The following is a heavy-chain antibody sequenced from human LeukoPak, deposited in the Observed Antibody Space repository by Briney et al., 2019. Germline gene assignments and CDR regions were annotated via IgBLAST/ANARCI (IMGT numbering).Heavy chain of an antibody. V-gene: IGHV1-2*02. J-gene: IGHJ4*02. Sequence: ASVKVSCKASGYTFTSYDINWVRQATGQGLEWMGWINPNSGGTNYAQKFQGRVTMTRDTSISTAYMELSRLRSDDTAVYYCARVVYGDYYFDYWGQGTLVTVSS. D-gene: IGHD4-17*01. CDR1: GYTFTSYD. CDR3: ARVVYGDYYFDY. CDR2: INPNSGGT.